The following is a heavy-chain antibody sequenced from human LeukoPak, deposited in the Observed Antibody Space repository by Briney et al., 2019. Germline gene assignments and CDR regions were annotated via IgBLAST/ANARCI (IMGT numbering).Heavy chain of an antibody. Sequence: SGPTLVNPXQTLTLTGTFSGFSLSTSGVGVGWIRQPPGKALEWLALIYWDDDKRYSPSLRSRLTITKDTSKNQVVLTMTNMDPVDTATYYCAHRRYYYDSSGPEAFDIWGQGTMVTVSS. CDR3: AHRRYYYDSSGPEAFDI. V-gene: IGHV2-5*02. CDR1: GFSLSTSGVG. D-gene: IGHD3-22*01. J-gene: IGHJ3*02. CDR2: IYWDDDK.